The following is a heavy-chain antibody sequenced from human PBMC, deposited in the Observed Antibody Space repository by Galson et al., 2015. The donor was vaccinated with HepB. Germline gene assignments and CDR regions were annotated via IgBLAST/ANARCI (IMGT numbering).Heavy chain of an antibody. CDR1: GGSISSGGYY. CDR3: ARGVNLGEMVDS. D-gene: IGHD3-16*01. V-gene: IGHV4-31*03. CDR2: IYYNGNT. Sequence: LSLTCTISGGSISSGGYYWSWIRQLPGKRLEWIGYIYYNGNTYYNPSLDSRVTISVDTSPTQFSLRLSSVTAADTAVYYCARGVNLGEMVDSWGQGTLVTVSS. J-gene: IGHJ4*02.